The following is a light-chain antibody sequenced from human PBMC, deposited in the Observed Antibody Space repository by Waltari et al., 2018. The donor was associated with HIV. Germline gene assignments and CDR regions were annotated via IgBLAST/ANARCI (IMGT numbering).Light chain of an antibody. CDR3: CSYAGSSIR. V-gene: IGLV2-23*01. J-gene: IGLJ2*01. Sequence: QSAMTQPASVSGSPGPSITISCTGTSTDVGIYNLVSWYQQHPGKAPKLMIYEGSKRPSGVSNRFSGSKSGNTASLTISGLQAEDEADYYCCSYAGSSIRFGGGTKLTVL. CDR2: EGS. CDR1: STDVGIYNL.